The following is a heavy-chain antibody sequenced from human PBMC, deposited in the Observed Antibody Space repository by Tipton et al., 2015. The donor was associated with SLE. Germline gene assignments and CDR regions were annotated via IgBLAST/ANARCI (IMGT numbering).Heavy chain of an antibody. V-gene: IGHV4-39*07. CDR2: IHYSWTT. J-gene: IGHJ4*02. Sequence: TLSLTCTVSGGSISSCGYYWSWIRPPPGKGMEWIGGIHYSWTTYYNPSLESRVTISVDTSKNQFSLKLSSVTAADTAVYYCARGEYGWQHWNYFDYWGQGTLVTVSS. CDR3: ARGEYGWQHWNYFDY. CDR1: GGSISSCGYY. D-gene: IGHD4-23*01.